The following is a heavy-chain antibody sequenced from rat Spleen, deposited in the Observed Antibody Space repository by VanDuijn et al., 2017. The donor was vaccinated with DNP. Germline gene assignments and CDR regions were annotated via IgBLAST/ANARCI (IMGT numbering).Heavy chain of an antibody. CDR1: GFTFSDYY. CDR2: ITTGGGNT. CDR3: VRQPPERYSGDY. Sequence: EVQLVESGGGLVQPGRSLKLSCAASGFTFSDYYMAWVRQAPTKGLEWVAYITTGGGNTYYRDSVKGRFTISRDNAKSTLYLQMNSLRSEDTATYYCVRQPPERYSGDYWGQGVMVTVSS. D-gene: IGHD1-11*01. J-gene: IGHJ2*01. V-gene: IGHV5-25*01.